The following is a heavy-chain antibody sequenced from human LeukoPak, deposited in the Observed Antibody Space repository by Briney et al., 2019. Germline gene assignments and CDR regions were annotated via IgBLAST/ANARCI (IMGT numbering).Heavy chain of an antibody. V-gene: IGHV3-21*01. CDR2: ISSSSSYI. J-gene: IGHJ4*02. CDR3: ARDLGSSGYYYAFDY. D-gene: IGHD3-22*01. CDR1: GFTFSSYS. Sequence: GGSLRLSCAASGFTFSSYSMNWVRQAPGKGLEWVSSISSSSSYIYYADSVKGRFTISRDNDKNSLYLQMTSLRAEDTAVYYCARDLGSSGYYYAFDYWGQGTLVTVSS.